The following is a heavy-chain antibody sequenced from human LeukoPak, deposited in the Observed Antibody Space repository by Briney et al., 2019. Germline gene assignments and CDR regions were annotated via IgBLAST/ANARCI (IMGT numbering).Heavy chain of an antibody. D-gene: IGHD3-22*01. V-gene: IGHV4-61*01. J-gene: IGHJ4*02. CDR2: IQYSGST. CDR3: ARYYDSSGYWPTPHFDY. Sequence: SETLSLTCTVSGDSVSGISFYWSWIRQPPGKGLQYIGYIQYSGSTNYNSSLKSRVTISVDTSKNQFSLKLSSVTAADTAVYYCARYYDSSGYWPTPHFDYWGQGTLVTVSS. CDR1: GDSVSGISFY.